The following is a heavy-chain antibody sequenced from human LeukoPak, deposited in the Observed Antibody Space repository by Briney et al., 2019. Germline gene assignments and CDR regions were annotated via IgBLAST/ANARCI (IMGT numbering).Heavy chain of an antibody. V-gene: IGHV4-38-2*02. CDR3: ASYGDSSSWYE. D-gene: IGHD6-13*01. CDR2: INHSGST. J-gene: IGHJ4*02. CDR1: GYSISSGYY. Sequence: PSETLSLTCTVSGYSISSGYYWGWIRQPPGKGLEWIGSINHSGSTYYNPSLKSRVTISVDRSKNQFSLKLSSVTAADTAVYYCASYGDSSSWYEWGQGTLVTVSS.